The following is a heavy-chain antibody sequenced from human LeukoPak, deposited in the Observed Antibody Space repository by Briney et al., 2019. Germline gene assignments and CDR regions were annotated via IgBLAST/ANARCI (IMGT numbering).Heavy chain of an antibody. CDR1: GYTXTGSY. CDR3: ARDWAWEQVWFQH. CDR2: INPNNGGT. Sequence: ASVKVSCKASGYTXTGSYMHGVRQAPGQGLEWMGWINPNNGGTNYAQKFQGRVAMTRDTSISTAYMELSRLRSDDTAVYYCARDWAWEQVWFQHWGQGTQVIVSS. V-gene: IGHV1-2*02. J-gene: IGHJ1*01. D-gene: IGHD1-26*01.